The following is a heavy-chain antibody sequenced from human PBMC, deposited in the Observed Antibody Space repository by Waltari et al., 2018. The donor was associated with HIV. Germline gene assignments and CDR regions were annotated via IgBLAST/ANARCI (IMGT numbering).Heavy chain of an antibody. CDR2: INPNTGGT. J-gene: IGHJ6*02. D-gene: IGHD4-17*01. V-gene: IGHV1-2*06. CDR3: ARVTTVTGDSYFYYGIDV. CDR1: GYNFTGYH. Sequence: QVQLIQSGAEVRDPGASVKVSYKASGYNFTGYHLPWFRQAPGQGLEWMGRINPNTGGTNYAQKFQARVTMTRDISIGTAYMELTSLRPNDTAVYYCARVTTVTGDSYFYYGIDVWGQGTTVVVSS.